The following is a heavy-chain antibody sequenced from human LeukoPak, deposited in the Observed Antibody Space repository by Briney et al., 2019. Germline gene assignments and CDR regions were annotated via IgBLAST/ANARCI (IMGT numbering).Heavy chain of an antibody. CDR2: FDPEDGET. CDR1: GYTLTELS. CDR3: AREIRRYYYDSSGYYQLDY. J-gene: IGHJ4*02. Sequence: ASVKVSCKVSGYTLTELSMHWVRQAPGKGLEWMGGFDPEDGETIYAQKFQGRVTMTEDTSTDTAYMELSSLRSEDTALYYCAREIRRYYYDSSGYYQLDYWGQGTLVTVSS. D-gene: IGHD3-22*01. V-gene: IGHV1-24*01.